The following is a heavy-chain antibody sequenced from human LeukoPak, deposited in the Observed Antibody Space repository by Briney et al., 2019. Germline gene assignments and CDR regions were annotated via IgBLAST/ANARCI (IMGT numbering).Heavy chain of an antibody. D-gene: IGHD3-3*01. J-gene: IGHJ5*02. CDR3: AGDLGLPTSYYDFWSGYYTISSGLDP. CDR1: GLTLSDCV. V-gene: IGHV3-33*01. CDR2: IWYGDRLSFGGSY. Sequence: PGRSLRLSCAASGLTLSDCVIHWVRQAPGKGLEWVALIWYGDRLSFGGSYFYADSVKGRFTISRDNFRNTVYLQMNNLRAEDTAVYYCAGDLGLPTSYYDFWSGYYTISSGLDPWGQGTLVTVSS.